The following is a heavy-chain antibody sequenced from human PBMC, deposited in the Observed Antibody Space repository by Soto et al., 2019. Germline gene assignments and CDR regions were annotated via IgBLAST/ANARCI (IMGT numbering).Heavy chain of an antibody. CDR2: IYYSGST. J-gene: IGHJ5*02. CDR1: GGSISSGGYY. V-gene: IGHV4-31*03. CDR3: ARDSRIAAKFDP. Sequence: SETLPLTYTVSGGSISSGGYYWSWIRQHPGKGLEWIGYIYYSGSTYYNPSLKSRVTISVDTSKNQFSLKLSSVTAADTAAYYCARDSRIAAKFDPWGQGTLVTVSS. D-gene: IGHD6-13*01.